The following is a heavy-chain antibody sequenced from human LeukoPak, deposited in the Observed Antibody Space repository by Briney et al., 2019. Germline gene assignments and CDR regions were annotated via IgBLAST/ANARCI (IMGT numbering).Heavy chain of an antibody. Sequence: SVKVSCKASGGTFSSYAISWVRQAPGQGLEWMGRIIPILGIANYAQKFQGRVTITADKSTSTAYMELSSLRSEDTAVYYCARAPWRFSDGMDVWGQGTTVTVSS. CDR3: ARAPWRFSDGMDV. CDR1: GGTFSSYA. J-gene: IGHJ6*02. V-gene: IGHV1-69*04. D-gene: IGHD3-3*01. CDR2: IIPILGIA.